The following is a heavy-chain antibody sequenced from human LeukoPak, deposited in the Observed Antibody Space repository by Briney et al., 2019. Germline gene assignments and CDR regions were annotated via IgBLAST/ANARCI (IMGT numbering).Heavy chain of an antibody. D-gene: IGHD2-2*01. V-gene: IGHV3-23*01. CDR1: GFTLSSYA. CDR3: AKVNCYQPYF. CDR2: IDVTTGGS. J-gene: IGHJ4*02. Sequence: AGGSLRLSCAASGFTLSSYAMSWVRQAPGKGLEWVSTIDVTTGGSYYADSVKGRFTISRDTFQNTLYLQLNSLRVDDTAVYYCAKVNCYQPYFWGQGTLVTVSS.